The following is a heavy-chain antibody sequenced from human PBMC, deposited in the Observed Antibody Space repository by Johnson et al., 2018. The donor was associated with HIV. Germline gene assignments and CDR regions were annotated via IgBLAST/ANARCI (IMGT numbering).Heavy chain of an antibody. D-gene: IGHD2-21*01. V-gene: IGHV3-30*03. Sequence: QEQLVESGGGVVQPGGSLRLSCAASGFTFSSYCMHWVRQAPGKGLEWVAVISYDGGNQYSADSVKRRFIISSNISKNSLYLQMNSLRVDDTAFYDCAVDIWAYCGGDCSSGSTFEIWGQGTMVTVSS. CDR1: GFTFSSYC. J-gene: IGHJ3*02. CDR3: AVDIWAYCGGDCSSGSTFEI. CDR2: ISYDGGNQ.